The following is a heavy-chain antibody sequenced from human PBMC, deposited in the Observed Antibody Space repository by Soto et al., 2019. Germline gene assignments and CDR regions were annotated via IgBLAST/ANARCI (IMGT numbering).Heavy chain of an antibody. Sequence: QVQLQESGPGLVKPSETLSLTCTVSGGSISSYYWSWIRQPPGKRLELIGYIYYSGSTNYNPSLNSRVTKSVDTSKIQFSLTLSSATAAGTAVYYCARGGYSYGTQFLYCGHGTMVIVSS. CDR1: GGSISSYY. CDR2: IYYSGST. J-gene: IGHJ1*01. V-gene: IGHV4-59*08. CDR3: ARGGYSYGTQFLY. D-gene: IGHD5-18*01.